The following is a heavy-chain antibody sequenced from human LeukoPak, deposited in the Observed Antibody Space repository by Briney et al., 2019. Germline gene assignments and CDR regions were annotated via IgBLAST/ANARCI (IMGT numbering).Heavy chain of an antibody. CDR3: ARGSYGSGRSQLNWFDP. V-gene: IGHV4-59*01. CDR1: GGSISSYY. Sequence: SETLSLTCTVSGGSISSYYWSWIRQPPGKGLEWIGYIYYSGSTNYNPSLKSRVTISVDTSKNQFSLKLSSVTAADTAVYHCARGSYGSGRSQLNWFDPWGQGTLVTVSS. J-gene: IGHJ5*02. D-gene: IGHD3-10*01. CDR2: IYYSGST.